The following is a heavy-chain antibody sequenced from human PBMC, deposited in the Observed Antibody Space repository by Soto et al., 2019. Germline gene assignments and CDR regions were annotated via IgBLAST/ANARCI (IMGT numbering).Heavy chain of an antibody. CDR3: ARASGGNFGIIIEGSNWFDP. D-gene: IGHD3-3*01. Sequence: ASVKVSCKAPGDTFTSYYLNWVRQAPGQGLEWMGVINPHGGSTKYAQKFQGRITMTRDTSRSTVYMELSSLRSDDTAIYYCARASGGNFGIIIEGSNWFDPWGQGTLVTVSS. CDR1: GDTFTSYY. CDR2: INPHGGST. V-gene: IGHV1-46*01. J-gene: IGHJ5*02.